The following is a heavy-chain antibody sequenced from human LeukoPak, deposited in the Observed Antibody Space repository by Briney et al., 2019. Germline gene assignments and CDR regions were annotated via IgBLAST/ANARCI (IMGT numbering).Heavy chain of an antibody. Sequence: ASVKVSCKASGYTFTGYNMHWVRQAPGQGLEWVGRIIPNSGGTNYAQKFQGRVTMTRDTSISTAYMELSRLRSDDTAVYYCTRGGGYYYGSGSPPPIDYWGQGTLVTVSS. J-gene: IGHJ4*02. D-gene: IGHD3-10*01. CDR3: TRGGGYYYGSGSPPPIDY. CDR1: GYTFTGYN. V-gene: IGHV1-2*06. CDR2: IIPNSGGT.